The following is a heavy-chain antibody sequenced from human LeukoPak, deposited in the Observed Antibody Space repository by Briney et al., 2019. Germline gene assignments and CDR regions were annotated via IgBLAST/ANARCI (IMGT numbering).Heavy chain of an antibody. CDR1: GFTFSFYS. CDR2: ISGSTGVV. J-gene: IGHJ4*02. Sequence: PGGSLRLSCAASGFTFSFYSMNWVRQAPGRGLEWISYISGSTGVVYYADSVKGRFTVSRDNSKNTLCLQMDSLRAEDTAVYYCANMLRSSNSGFDYWGQGTLVTVYS. V-gene: IGHV3-48*01. D-gene: IGHD3-3*01. CDR3: ANMLRSSNSGFDY.